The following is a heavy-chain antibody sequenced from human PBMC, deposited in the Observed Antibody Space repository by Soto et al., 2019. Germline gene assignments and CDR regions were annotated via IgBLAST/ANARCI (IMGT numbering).Heavy chain of an antibody. Sequence: SEILSLTCTVSGGSIRSYYWSWIRQPPGKGLEWIGYIYYSGSTNYNPSLKSRVTISADTSKNQFSLKLSSVTAADTAVYYCARVYAYYFDFWGQGTLVTVSS. CDR1: GGSIRSYY. CDR2: IYYSGST. CDR3: ARVYAYYFDF. D-gene: IGHD2-8*01. J-gene: IGHJ4*02. V-gene: IGHV4-59*01.